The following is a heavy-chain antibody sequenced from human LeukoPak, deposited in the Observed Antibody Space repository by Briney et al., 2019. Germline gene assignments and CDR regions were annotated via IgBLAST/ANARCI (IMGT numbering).Heavy chain of an antibody. Sequence: VPPSETLSLTCTVSGRSISSYYWSWIRQPAGKGLEWIGRIYTSGSTNYNPSLKSRVTMSVDTSKNQFSLKLSSVTAADTAVYYCARARTSCSGGSCYPVLGYYYGMDVWAKGPRSPSP. V-gene: IGHV4-4*07. CDR2: IYTSGST. J-gene: IGHJ6*02. CDR3: ARARTSCSGGSCYPVLGYYYGMDV. D-gene: IGHD2-15*01. CDR1: GRSISSYY.